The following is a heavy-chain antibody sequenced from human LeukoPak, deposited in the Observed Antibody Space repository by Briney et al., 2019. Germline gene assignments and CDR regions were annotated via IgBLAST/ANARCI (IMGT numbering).Heavy chain of an antibody. J-gene: IGHJ6*03. CDR1: GFTFSSYS. V-gene: IGHV3-21*01. D-gene: IGHD3-10*01. Sequence: PRGSLRLSCAASGFTFSSYSMNWVRQAPGKGLEWVSSISSSSSYIYYADSVKGRFTISRDNAKNSLYLQMNSLRAEDTAVYYCAGEMLWFGELLTTLRHYYMDVWGKGTTVTVSS. CDR2: ISSSSSYI. CDR3: AGEMLWFGELLTTLRHYYMDV.